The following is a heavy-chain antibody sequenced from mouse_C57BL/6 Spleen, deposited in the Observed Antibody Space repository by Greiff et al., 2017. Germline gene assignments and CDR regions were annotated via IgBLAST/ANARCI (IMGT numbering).Heavy chain of an antibody. Sequence: VHVKQSGTVLARPGASVKMSCKTSGYTFTSYWMHWVKQRPGQGLEWIGAIYPGNSDTSYNQKFKGKAKLTAVTSASTAYMELSSLTNEDSAVYYCTRDYYGSSDWYFDVWGTGTTVTVSS. CDR3: TRDYYGSSDWYFDV. D-gene: IGHD1-1*01. CDR2: IYPGNSDT. V-gene: IGHV1-5*01. CDR1: GYTFTSYW. J-gene: IGHJ1*03.